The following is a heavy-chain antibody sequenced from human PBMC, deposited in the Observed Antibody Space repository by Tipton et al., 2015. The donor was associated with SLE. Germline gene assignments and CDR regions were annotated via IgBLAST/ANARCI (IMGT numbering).Heavy chain of an antibody. V-gene: IGHV4-31*03. D-gene: IGHD3-3*01. CDR3: VRGVNAFWSMGGNGMEV. CDR1: GDSISGNDYY. CDR2: IYHRGNT. J-gene: IGHJ6*02. Sequence: TLSLTCTVSGDSISGNDYYWTWIRHHPGKDLEWIGHIYHRGNTHYNPSLKSRVTMSKDTSKNQFSLKLTSVTAADTAMYYCVRGVNAFWSMGGNGMEVWGQVTTVSVSS.